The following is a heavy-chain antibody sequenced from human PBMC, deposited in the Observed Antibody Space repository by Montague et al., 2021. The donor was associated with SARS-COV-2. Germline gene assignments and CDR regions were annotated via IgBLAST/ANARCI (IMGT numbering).Heavy chain of an antibody. V-gene: IGHV3-66*02. CDR1: GFTVSSNY. J-gene: IGHJ6*02. CDR2: IYSGGST. D-gene: IGHD3-10*01. CDR3: ARDQRRYGSGSYYGPHYYYYGMDV. Sequence: SLRLSCAASGFTVSSNYMSWVRQAPGKGLEWVSVIYSGGSTYYADSAKGRFTISRDNSKNTLYLQMNSLRAEDTAVYYCARDQRRYGSGSYYGPHYYYYGMDVWGQGTTVTVSS.